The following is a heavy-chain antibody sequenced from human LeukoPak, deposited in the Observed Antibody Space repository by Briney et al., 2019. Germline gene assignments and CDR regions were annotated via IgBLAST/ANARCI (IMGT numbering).Heavy chain of an antibody. Sequence: SETLSLTCTVSGGSISGYYWSWFRQPPGKGLEWFGWIHNSGSTENDPSLKSRVTMSVDTSKNQISLRLYSVTAADTAVYYCVREGYDSSGYYLDSWGQGTLVTVSS. CDR3: VREGYDSSGYYLDS. CDR2: IHNSGST. V-gene: IGHV4-59*01. D-gene: IGHD3-22*01. CDR1: GGSISGYY. J-gene: IGHJ4*02.